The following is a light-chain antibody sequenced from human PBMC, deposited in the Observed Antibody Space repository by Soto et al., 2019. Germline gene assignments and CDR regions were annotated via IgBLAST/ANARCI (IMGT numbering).Light chain of an antibody. J-gene: IGKJ3*01. CDR3: QQLKSSPFT. Sequence: DIHLTQSPSTLSSSVGERVTITCRASQNISFWLAWYQQKPGKAPKVLIHRASTLESGVPSRFSGSGSGTDFTLTISSLQPEDFVTYYCQQLKSSPFTFGPGTKVDIK. CDR2: RAS. V-gene: IGKV1-5*03. CDR1: QNISFW.